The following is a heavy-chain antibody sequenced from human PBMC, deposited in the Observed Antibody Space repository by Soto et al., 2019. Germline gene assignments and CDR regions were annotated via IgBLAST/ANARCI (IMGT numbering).Heavy chain of an antibody. J-gene: IGHJ6*02. CDR1: GYSFTSYW. Sequence: PGEFLKISCKGSGYSFTSYWSSWVRQMPGKGLEWMGRIDPSDSYTNYSPSFQGHVTISADRSISTAYLHLSSLKASDTAVYYCARHLPLPTDLQYYYYYYYGVDVWGHGTAVTVSS. CDR2: IDPSDSYT. CDR3: ARHLPLPTDLQYYYYYYYGVDV. V-gene: IGHV5-10-1*01.